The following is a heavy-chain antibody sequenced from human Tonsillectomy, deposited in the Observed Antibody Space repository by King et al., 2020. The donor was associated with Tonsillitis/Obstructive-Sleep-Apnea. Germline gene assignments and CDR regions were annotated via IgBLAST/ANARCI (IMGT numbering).Heavy chain of an antibody. Sequence: VQLVESGGGLVQPGGSLRLSCAASGFTFNTYAMSWVRQAPGKGLEWVSAISNSGGSTYYADSVKGRFTISRDNSKNTLYLQMNSLRAEDTAVYYCAKNYYDSSGPRYFYYYMDVWGRGTTVTVSS. J-gene: IGHJ6*03. D-gene: IGHD3-22*01. CDR2: ISNSGGST. CDR3: AKNYYDSSGPRYFYYYMDV. V-gene: IGHV3-23*04. CDR1: GFTFNTYA.